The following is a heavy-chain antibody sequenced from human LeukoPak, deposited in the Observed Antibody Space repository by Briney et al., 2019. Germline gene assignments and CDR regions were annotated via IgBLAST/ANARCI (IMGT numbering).Heavy chain of an antibody. J-gene: IGHJ4*02. D-gene: IGHD2-2*01. CDR1: GFTFSSYA. CDR2: ISPSGAST. CDR3: AKDLVVVPAAIDRYDY. Sequence: GGSLRLSCAASGFTFSSYAMSWVRQAPGKGLAWVSAISPSGASTYYADSVQGRFTISRDNSKNTLYLQMNSLRAEDTAVYYCAKDLVVVPAAIDRYDYWGQGTLVTVSS. V-gene: IGHV3-23*01.